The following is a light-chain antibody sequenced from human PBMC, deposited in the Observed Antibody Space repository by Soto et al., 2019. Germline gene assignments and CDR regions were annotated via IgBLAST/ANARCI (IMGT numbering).Light chain of an antibody. V-gene: IGLV4-69*01. CDR1: SWHNNYA. J-gene: IGLJ3*02. Sequence: QPVLTQSPSASASLGASVKLTCTLSSWHNNYAIAWHQPRPEKGPRFLMKLDSDGSHRKGDGIPDRFSCSSSGAERYLTIASRQYEDEADYYCQTWATGIRVFGGGTKLPV. CDR3: QTWATGIRV. CDR2: LDSDGSH.